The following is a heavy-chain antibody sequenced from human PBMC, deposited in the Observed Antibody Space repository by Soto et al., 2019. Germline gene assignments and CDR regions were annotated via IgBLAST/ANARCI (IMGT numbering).Heavy chain of an antibody. CDR1: GGSRSPAY. V-gene: IGHV4-4*08. CDR2: VHPTGST. J-gene: IGHJ4*02. CDR3: AVVTPAYFHF. D-gene: IGHD4-4*01. Sequence: SETLCLTCTVSGGSRSPAYWTWVRQPPGKGLEWIGYVHPTGSTNYNSSLESRVTISIETSKKQFSLTLTSVTPADTAVYYCAVVTPAYFHFWGQGTLVTVSS.